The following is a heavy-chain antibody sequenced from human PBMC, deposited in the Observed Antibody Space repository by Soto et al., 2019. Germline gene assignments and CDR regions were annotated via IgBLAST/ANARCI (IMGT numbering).Heavy chain of an antibody. D-gene: IGHD2-21*02. CDR2: IYYSGST. CDR1: GGSISSYD. J-gene: IGHJ5*02. CDR3: AGLGANAYGGGDCYLDP. V-gene: IGHV4-59*01. Sequence: QVQLQESGRGLVKPSETLSLTCAVSGGSISSYDWSWIRQPPGKGLECIGYIYYSGSTNYNPSLKRRVTLSGHTAKNPFSLKPNSVPAAATAVYYCAGLGANAYGGGDCYLDPWGQGTLVTVSS.